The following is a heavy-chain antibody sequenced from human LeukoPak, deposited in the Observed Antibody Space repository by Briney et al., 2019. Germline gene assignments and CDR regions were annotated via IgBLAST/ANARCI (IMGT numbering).Heavy chain of an antibody. V-gene: IGHV1-3*01. Sequence: ASVKVSCKASGYTFTSYAMHWVRQAPGQRLEWMGWINVGNGNTKYSQKFQGRVTITRDTSASTAYMELSSLRSEDTAVYYCARDRAYCSSTSCYKGWDYWGQGTLVTVSS. CDR3: ARDRAYCSSTSCYKGWDY. CDR1: GYTFTSYA. J-gene: IGHJ4*02. CDR2: INVGNGNT. D-gene: IGHD2-2*02.